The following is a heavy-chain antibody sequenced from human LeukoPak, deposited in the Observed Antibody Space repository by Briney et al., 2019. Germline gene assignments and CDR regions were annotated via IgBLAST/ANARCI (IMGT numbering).Heavy chain of an antibody. D-gene: IGHD4-11*01. CDR1: GFTFRNYW. V-gene: IGHV3-7*04. J-gene: IGHJ4*02. CDR3: ARGYSRFDY. Sequence: PGGSLRLSCAASGFTFRNYWMTWVRQAPGKGLEWVANIDQDGSEKYYVDSLKGRFTISRDNAKNLLYLQMNSLRAEDTAVYYCARGYSRFDYWGQGTLVTVSS. CDR2: IDQDGSEK.